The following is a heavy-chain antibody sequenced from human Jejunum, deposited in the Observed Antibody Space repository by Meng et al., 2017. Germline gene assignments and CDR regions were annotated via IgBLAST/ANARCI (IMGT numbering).Heavy chain of an antibody. CDR3: ARDAGSFLDYYFDS. J-gene: IGHJ4*02. Sequence: QVQLVQSEAEVKKSGASLKVSCKASGYTFTDHYIHWVRQAPGQGLEWMGWTNPDTGGTNYAQKFQGWVTMTRDTSISTAYMELTRLRSDDTAVYYCARDAGSFLDYYFDSWGQGTLVTVSS. CDR2: TNPDTGGT. D-gene: IGHD1-26*01. CDR1: GYTFTDHY. V-gene: IGHV1-2*04.